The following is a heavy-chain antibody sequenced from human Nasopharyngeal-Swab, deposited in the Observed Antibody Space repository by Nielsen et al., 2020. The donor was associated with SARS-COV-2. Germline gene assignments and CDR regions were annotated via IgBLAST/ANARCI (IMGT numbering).Heavy chain of an antibody. J-gene: IGHJ6*03. Sequence: PGKGLEWIGSIYYSGATYYGPSLKSRLTISVDTSQNQFSLTVSSVTASDTAVYYCVRDNYYHYYMDVWGQGTTVTVSS. CDR2: IYYSGAT. CDR3: VRDNYYHYYMDV. V-gene: IGHV4-39*01. D-gene: IGHD2-15*01.